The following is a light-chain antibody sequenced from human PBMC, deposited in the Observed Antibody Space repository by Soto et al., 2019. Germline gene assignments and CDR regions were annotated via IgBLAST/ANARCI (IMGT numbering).Light chain of an antibody. J-gene: IGKJ1*01. V-gene: IGKV3-20*01. Sequence: EIVLTQSPGTLSLSPGEGATVSCRPSQTVSSSYLAWYQQKPGQAPRLLMYGASSRAAGIPDRFSGSGSGTEFTLTISRLEPEDFAVYSCQQYASSPWTFGQGTKVDIK. CDR1: QTVSSSY. CDR3: QQYASSPWT. CDR2: GAS.